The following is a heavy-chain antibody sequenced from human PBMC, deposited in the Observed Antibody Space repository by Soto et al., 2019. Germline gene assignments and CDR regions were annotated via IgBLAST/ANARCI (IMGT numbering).Heavy chain of an antibody. CDR3: ARDLLYFSTNYFDY. CDR2: ISSSSSYI. Sequence: GGSLRLSCEASGFTFSSYSMNWVRQAPGKGLEWVSAISSSSSYIYYADSVKGRFTISRDNAKNSLCLLMNSLRAEDTAVYYCARDLLYFSTNYFDYWGQGTLVTVSS. V-gene: IGHV3-21*01. J-gene: IGHJ4*02. D-gene: IGHD2-2*01. CDR1: GFTFSSYS.